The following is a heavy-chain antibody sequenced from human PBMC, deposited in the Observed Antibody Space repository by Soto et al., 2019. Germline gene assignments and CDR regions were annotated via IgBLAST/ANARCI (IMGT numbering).Heavy chain of an antibody. CDR3: ASRGGWSQNYYYYGMDV. CDR2: IDPSDSYT. Sequence: GESLKISCKGSGYSFTSYWISWVRQMPGKGLEWMGRIDPSDSYTNYSPSFQGHVTISADKSINTAYLQWSSLKASDTAMYYCASRGGWSQNYYYYGMDVWGQGTTVTVSS. V-gene: IGHV5-10-1*01. J-gene: IGHJ6*02. D-gene: IGHD6-19*01. CDR1: GYSFTSYW.